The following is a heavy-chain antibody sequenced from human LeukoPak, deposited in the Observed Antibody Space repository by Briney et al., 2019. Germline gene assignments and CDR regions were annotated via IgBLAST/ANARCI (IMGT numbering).Heavy chain of an antibody. CDR1: GYTFTGYY. CDR3: ARGSSWYDYFDY. D-gene: IGHD6-13*01. V-gene: IGHV1-2*02. J-gene: IGHJ4*02. CDR2: IYPNSGGT. Sequence: ASEKVSCKASGYTFTGYYMHWVRQAPGQGLEWMGWIYPNSGGTNYAQKFQGRATMPRDTSISTAYMELSRLRSDDTAVYYCARGSSWYDYFDYWGQGTLVTVSS.